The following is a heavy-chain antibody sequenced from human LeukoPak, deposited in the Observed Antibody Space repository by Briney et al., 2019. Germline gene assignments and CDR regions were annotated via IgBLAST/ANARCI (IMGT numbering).Heavy chain of an antibody. J-gene: IGHJ4*02. V-gene: IGHV4-59*01. D-gene: IGHD3-10*01. Sequence: SETLSLTCTVSGGSISSYYWSWIRQPPGKGLEWIGYIYYSGSTNYDPSLKSRVTISVDTSKNQFSLKLSSVTAADTAVYYCAREARGCYYGSGSCYFDYWGQGTLVTVSS. CDR2: IYYSGST. CDR3: AREARGCYYGSGSCYFDY. CDR1: GGSISSYY.